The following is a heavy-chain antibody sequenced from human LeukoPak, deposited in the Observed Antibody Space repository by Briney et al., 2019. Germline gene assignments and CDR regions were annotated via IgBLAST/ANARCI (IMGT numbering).Heavy chain of an antibody. CDR1: GYTFTGDY. Sequence: ASVKVFCKASGYTFTGDYMHWVRQAAGQGREGVGWINPNSGGTNYAQKFQGRVTMTRDTSITTAYMELSRLRSDDTAVYYCARDPDAPARRWSFDLWGRGTLVT. CDR2: INPNSGGT. V-gene: IGHV1-2*02. J-gene: IGHJ2*01. CDR3: ARDPDAPARRWSFDL.